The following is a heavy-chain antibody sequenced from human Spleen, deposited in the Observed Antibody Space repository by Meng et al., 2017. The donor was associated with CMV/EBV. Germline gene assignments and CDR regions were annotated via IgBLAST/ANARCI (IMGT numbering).Heavy chain of an antibody. V-gene: IGHV3-21*06. Sequence: FSSYGMNWSRQAPGKWLEWVSSILSGTGYIYYADSVKCRFTISRDNAKNLLYLQMNSLRAEDTAVYYCARDPPPRYCTSTSCYFDYWGQGTLVTVSS. CDR3: ARDPPPRYCTSTSCYFDY. J-gene: IGHJ4*02. CDR1: FSSYG. D-gene: IGHD2-2*01. CDR2: ILSGTGYI.